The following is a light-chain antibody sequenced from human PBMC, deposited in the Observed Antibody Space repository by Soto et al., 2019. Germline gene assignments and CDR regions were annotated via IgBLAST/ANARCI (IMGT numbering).Light chain of an antibody. CDR1: QSVRNIY. CDR2: GAS. Sequence: DIVLTQSPGTLSLSPGERATLSCRASQSVRNIYLAWYQQKAGQAPRLLIYGASSRATGFPDRFSGSGSGTDFTLTISRLEPEDFAVYYCQLYDRSSWTFGQGTKVEI. CDR3: QLYDRSSWT. J-gene: IGKJ1*01. V-gene: IGKV3-20*01.